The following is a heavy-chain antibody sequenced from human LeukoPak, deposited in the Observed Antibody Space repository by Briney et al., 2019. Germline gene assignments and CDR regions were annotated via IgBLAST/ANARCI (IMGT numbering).Heavy chain of an antibody. CDR3: ARSRHYYDSTGYYEYDY. CDR2: IYYTGST. J-gene: IGHJ4*02. Sequence: PSETLSLTCTVSGGSISSFYWTWIRQPPGKGLEWIGSIYYTGSTNYNPSLKSRVTISVDTSKNQFSLRLSSVTAADTAVYYCARSRHYYDSTGYYEYDYWGQGTLVTVSS. V-gene: IGHV4-59*08. D-gene: IGHD3-22*01. CDR1: GGSISSFY.